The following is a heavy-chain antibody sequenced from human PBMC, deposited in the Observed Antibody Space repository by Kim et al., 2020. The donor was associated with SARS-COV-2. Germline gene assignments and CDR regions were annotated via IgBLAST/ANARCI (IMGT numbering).Heavy chain of an antibody. V-gene: IGHV1-46*01. D-gene: IGHD3-10*01. CDR3: ARARGGSGSYFYNWGYDAFDI. J-gene: IGHJ3*02. Sequence: ASVKVSCKASGYTFTSYYMHWVRQAPGQGLEWMGIINPSGGSTSYAQKFQGRVTMTRDTSTSTVYMELSSLRSEDTAVYYCARARGGSGSYFYNWGYDAFDIWGQGTMVTVSS. CDR1: GYTFTSYY. CDR2: INPSGGST.